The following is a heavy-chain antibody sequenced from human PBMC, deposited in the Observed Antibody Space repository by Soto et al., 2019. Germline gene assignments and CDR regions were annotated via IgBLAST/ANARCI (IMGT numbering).Heavy chain of an antibody. J-gene: IGHJ5*02. V-gene: IGHV1-18*01. CDR1: GYTFTDYR. D-gene: IGHD3-10*01. CDR3: ARENGSGSYYWGTQGNWFDP. CDR2: ISTYNGNT. Sequence: QVQLEQSGAEVKKPGASVKVSCKASGYTFTDYRISWVRQAPGQGLEWMGWISTYNGNTKDAQKFQGRVIMTTDTSTSTAYMELRRLRSDDTAVYYCARENGSGSYYWGTQGNWFDPWGQGTLVIVSS.